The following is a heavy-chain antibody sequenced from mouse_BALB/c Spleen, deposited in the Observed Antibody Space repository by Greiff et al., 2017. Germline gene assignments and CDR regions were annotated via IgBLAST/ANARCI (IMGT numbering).Heavy chain of an antibody. CDR1: GFTFSSFG. D-gene: IGHD1-2*01. J-gene: IGHJ1*01. CDR3: ARDYGYVRWYFDV. Sequence: EVKLVESGGGLVQPGGSRKLSCAASGFTFSSFGMHWVRQAPEKGLEWVAYISSGSSTIYYADTVKGRFTISRDNTKNTLFLQMTSLRSEDTAMSDGARDYGYVRWYFDVWGAGTTVTVSS. CDR2: ISSGSSTI. V-gene: IGHV5-17*02.